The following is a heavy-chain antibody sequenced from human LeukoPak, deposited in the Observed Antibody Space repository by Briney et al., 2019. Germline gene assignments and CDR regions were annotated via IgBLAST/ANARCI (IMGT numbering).Heavy chain of an antibody. CDR2: ISSNGAST. V-gene: IGHV3-64*01. Sequence: GGSLRLSCAASGFTFNTYALHWVRQAPGKGLEFVSAISSNGASTYYANSVKGRFTISRDNSKNTLYLQMGSLRAEDMAMYYCARIMIRGAPSDNWGQGILVTVSS. CDR3: ARIMIRGAPSDN. J-gene: IGHJ4*02. D-gene: IGHD3-10*01. CDR1: GFTFNTYA.